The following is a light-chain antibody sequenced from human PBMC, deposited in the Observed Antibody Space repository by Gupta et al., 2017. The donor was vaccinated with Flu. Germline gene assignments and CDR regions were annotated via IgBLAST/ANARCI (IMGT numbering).Light chain of an antibody. CDR3: QQDGLTPWT. CDR2: WAS. CDR1: QSVSYRSGDKEY. V-gene: IGKV4-1*01. Sequence: DIVMTQSPESLALSLGERATIKCKSSQSVSYRSGDKEYLAWYQQKPGQPPKLLIYWASIRESGVPDRFSGSGSGTEFTLTINSLQAEDVAVYFCQQDGLTPWTFGRGTKVEI. J-gene: IGKJ1*01.